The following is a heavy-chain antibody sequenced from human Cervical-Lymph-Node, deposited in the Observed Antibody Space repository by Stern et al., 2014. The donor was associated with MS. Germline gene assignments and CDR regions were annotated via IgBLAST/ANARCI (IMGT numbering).Heavy chain of an antibody. CDR3: ARSSSSSGMDV. V-gene: IGHV4-34*01. D-gene: IGHD6-6*01. Sequence: QVQLVQWGAGLLKPSETLSLTCAVYGGSFSGYYWSWIRQPPGKGLEWIGEINHSGSTNYNPSLKSRVTISVDTSKNQFSLKLSSVTAADTAVYYCARSSSSSGMDVWGQGTTVTVSS. CDR2: INHSGST. CDR1: GGSFSGYY. J-gene: IGHJ6*02.